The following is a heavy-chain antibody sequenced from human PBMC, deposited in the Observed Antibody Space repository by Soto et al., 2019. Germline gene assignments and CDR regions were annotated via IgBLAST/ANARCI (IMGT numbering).Heavy chain of an antibody. CDR3: ARDRRDGDTI. J-gene: IGHJ4*02. CDR2: IYRGGDI. V-gene: IGHV3-66*01. D-gene: IGHD3-3*01. Sequence: EVQVVESGGGLVQPGGSLRLSCAASGFYVSGYYMSWFRQAPGKGLEWVSVIYRGGDIYYADSVQGRITTSRDISRNSLDLQMNSLRAEDTAIYYFARDRRDGDTIWGQGVVVTVSS. CDR1: GFYVSGYY.